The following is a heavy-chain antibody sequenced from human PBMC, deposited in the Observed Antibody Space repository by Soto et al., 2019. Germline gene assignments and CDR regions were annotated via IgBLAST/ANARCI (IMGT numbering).Heavy chain of an antibody. CDR3: ARDDGSSTSPY. J-gene: IGHJ4*02. Sequence: PGGSLRLSCAASGFTFSSYSMNWVRQAPGKGLEWVSSISISSSYIYYADSVKGRFTISRDNAKNSLYLKMNSLRAEDTAVYYCARDDGSSTSPYWGQGTLVTVSS. CDR2: ISISSSYI. CDR1: GFTFSSYS. V-gene: IGHV3-21*01. D-gene: IGHD2-2*01.